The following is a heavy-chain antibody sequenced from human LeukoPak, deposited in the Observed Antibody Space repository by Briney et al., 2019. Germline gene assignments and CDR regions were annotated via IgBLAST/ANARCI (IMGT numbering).Heavy chain of an antibody. CDR1: GLTFDDYG. CDR2: INWNGYST. V-gene: IGHV3-20*04. J-gene: IGHJ4*02. Sequence: PGGSLRLSCAASGLTFDDYGMNWVRQAPGKGLEWVSGINWNGYSTGYADSVKGRFTISRDNSKNTLYLQMNSLRAEDTAVYYCANPSDYYDSSGYSYRGQGTLVTVSS. CDR3: ANPSDYYDSSGYSY. D-gene: IGHD3-22*01.